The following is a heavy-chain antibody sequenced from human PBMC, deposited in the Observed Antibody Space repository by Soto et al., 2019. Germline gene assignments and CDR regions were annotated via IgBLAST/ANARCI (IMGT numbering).Heavy chain of an antibody. J-gene: IGHJ4*02. D-gene: IGHD6-13*01. V-gene: IGHV5-10-1*01. CDR3: ARQIYDADAGPNFQYYFDS. CDR1: GYSFAGYW. CDR2: IDPSDSQT. Sequence: PGESLKISCKGSGYSFAGYWISWVRQKPGKGLEWMGRIDPSDSQTYYSPSFRGHVTISATKSITTVFLQWSSLRASDTAVYYYARQIYDADAGPNFQYYFDSWGQGTLVTVSS.